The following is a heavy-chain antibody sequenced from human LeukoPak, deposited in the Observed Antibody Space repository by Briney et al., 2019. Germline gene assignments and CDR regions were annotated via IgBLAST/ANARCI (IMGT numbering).Heavy chain of an antibody. CDR2: LYASGSA. CDR1: GFTVSSNY. D-gene: IGHD3-10*01. J-gene: IGHJ4*02. Sequence: GGSLRLSCAASGFTVSSNYMSWVRQAPGKGLEWVSILYASGSAYYADSVKGRFTISRDNSKNTLYLQMNSLRAEDTAVYYCAKEYYYGSGSYLEYWGQGTLVTVSS. V-gene: IGHV3-53*01. CDR3: AKEYYYGSGSYLEY.